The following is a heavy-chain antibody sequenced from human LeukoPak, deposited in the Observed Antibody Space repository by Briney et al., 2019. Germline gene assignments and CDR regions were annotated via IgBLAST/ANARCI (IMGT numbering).Heavy chain of an antibody. Sequence: GGSLRLSCAASGFTFSNYGMNWVRQAPGKGLEWVSGISDSGGSTNYADSVKGRFTISRDNSKNTLYLRMDSLRGEDTAVYYCAKDTTPICTGIDYWGQGTLVTVSS. CDR1: GFTFSNYG. D-gene: IGHD3-10*02. J-gene: IGHJ4*02. CDR2: ISDSGGST. V-gene: IGHV3-23*01. CDR3: AKDTTPICTGIDY.